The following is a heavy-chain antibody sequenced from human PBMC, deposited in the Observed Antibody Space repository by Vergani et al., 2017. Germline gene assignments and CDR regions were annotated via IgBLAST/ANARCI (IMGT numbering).Heavy chain of an antibody. CDR2: MSGSGGST. D-gene: IGHD1-1*01. CDR1: GFTFSSDA. CDR3: AKYRYNWNDGGDFDY. J-gene: IGHJ4*02. Sequence: EVQLLESGGGLVQPGGSLRLSCAASGFTFSSDAMSWVRQAPGKGLEWVSAMSGSGGSTYYADSVKGRFTISRDNSKNTLYLQMNSRRAEDTAVYYCAKYRYNWNDGGDFDYWGQGTLVTVSS. V-gene: IGHV3-23*01.